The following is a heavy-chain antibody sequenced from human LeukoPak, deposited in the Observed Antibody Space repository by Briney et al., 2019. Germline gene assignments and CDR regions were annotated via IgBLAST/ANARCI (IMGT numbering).Heavy chain of an antibody. Sequence: PGRSLRLSCAASGFTFSSYWMHRVRQAPGKGLVWVSRINTDGSSTSYADSVKGRFIISRDNAENTLYMEVNNLRAEDTGLYYCAREDALERLQWGQGTLVTVSS. CDR2: INTDGSST. V-gene: IGHV3-74*01. CDR3: AREDALERLQ. J-gene: IGHJ4*02. D-gene: IGHD6-25*01. CDR1: GFTFSSYW.